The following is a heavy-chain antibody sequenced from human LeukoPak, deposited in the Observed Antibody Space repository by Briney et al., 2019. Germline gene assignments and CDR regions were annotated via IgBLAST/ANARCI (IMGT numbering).Heavy chain of an antibody. CDR1: GFTFSSSA. CDR2: ISASGGST. J-gene: IGHJ4*02. CDR3: AKDQRCESPHYLDS. Sequence: GSLRLSCAASGFTFSSSAMSWVRQVRGKGREWVSGISASGGSTSYADSVRGRFTISRDNSKNTLYVQMNRQREEDRDVYECAKDQRCESPHYLDSWGQGTLVTVSS. D-gene: IGHD4/OR15-4a*01. V-gene: IGHV3-23*01.